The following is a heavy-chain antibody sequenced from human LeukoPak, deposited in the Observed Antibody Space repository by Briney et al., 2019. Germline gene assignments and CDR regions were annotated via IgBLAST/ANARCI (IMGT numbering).Heavy chain of an antibody. CDR2: IYYSGST. D-gene: IGHD2-15*01. CDR3: ARHLDCSGGSCYSWYLDL. V-gene: IGHV4-30-4*01. J-gene: IGHJ2*01. CDR1: NGSISNDDYY. Sequence: PSETLSLTCTVSNGSISNDDYYWSWIRQPPGKALEWTGYIYYSGSTYYNPSLKSRITISVDTSKNHFSLKMKSVTAADTAVYYCARHLDCSGGSCYSWYLDLWGRGTLVTVSS.